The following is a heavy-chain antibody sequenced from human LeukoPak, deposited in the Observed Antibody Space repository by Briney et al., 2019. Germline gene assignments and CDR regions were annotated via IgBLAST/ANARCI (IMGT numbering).Heavy chain of an antibody. CDR2: VYYSGTT. CDR1: GGSISSSSYC. CDR3: AGLEVTDINAFDI. V-gene: IGHV4-39*01. D-gene: IGHD2-21*02. Sequence: PSETLSLTCTVSGGSISSSSYCWGWIRQPPGKGLEWIGSVYYSGTTSFNPSLKSRVTISVDTSKNQFSLKLSSVTAADTAVYYCAGLEVTDINAFDIWGRGTMVTVSS. J-gene: IGHJ3*02.